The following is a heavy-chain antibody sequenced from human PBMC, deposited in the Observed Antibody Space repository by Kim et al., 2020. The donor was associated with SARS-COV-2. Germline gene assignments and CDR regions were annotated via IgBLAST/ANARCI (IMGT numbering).Heavy chain of an antibody. CDR3: ARDLSSSVSCYHY. Sequence: GGSLRLSCAASGFTFSSHSMNWVRQAPGKGLEWVSSISSSGNYIYYADSLKGRSTISRDNAKNSLYLQMNSLRADDTAVYYCARDLSSSVSCYHYWGQGTLVTVSS. CDR1: GFTFSSHS. V-gene: IGHV3-21*01. J-gene: IGHJ4*02. D-gene: IGHD2-2*01. CDR2: ISSSGNYI.